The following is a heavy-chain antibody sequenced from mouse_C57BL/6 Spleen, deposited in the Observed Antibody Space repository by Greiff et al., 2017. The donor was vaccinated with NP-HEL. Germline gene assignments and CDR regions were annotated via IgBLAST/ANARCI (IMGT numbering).Heavy chain of an antibody. Sequence: VKLQESGPGLVAPSQSLSITCTVSGFSLTSYGVDWVRQSPGKGLEWLGVIWGVGSTNYNSALKSRLSISKDNSKSQVFLKMNSLQTDDTAMYYCASFDGDYAMDYWGQGTSVTVSS. CDR1: GFSLTSYG. D-gene: IGHD2-3*01. CDR3: ASFDGDYAMDY. CDR2: IWGVGST. V-gene: IGHV2-6*01. J-gene: IGHJ4*01.